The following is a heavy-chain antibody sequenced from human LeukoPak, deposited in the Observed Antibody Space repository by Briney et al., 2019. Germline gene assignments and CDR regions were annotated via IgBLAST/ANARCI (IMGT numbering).Heavy chain of an antibody. V-gene: IGHV1-46*01. Sequence: ASVKVSCKASGYTFTCYYMHWVRQAPGQGLEWMGIINPSGGSTSYAQKFQGRVTMTRDTSTSTVYMELSSLRSEDTAVYYCARDLTVVVVPAAIGGWFDPWGQGTLVTVSS. CDR3: ARDLTVVVVPAAIGGWFDP. J-gene: IGHJ5*02. D-gene: IGHD2-2*01. CDR2: INPSGGST. CDR1: GYTFTCYY.